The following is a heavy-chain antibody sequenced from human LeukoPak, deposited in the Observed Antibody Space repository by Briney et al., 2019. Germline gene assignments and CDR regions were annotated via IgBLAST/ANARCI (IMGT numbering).Heavy chain of an antibody. D-gene: IGHD4-17*01. CDR3: AKGDYGDHELSYAFDI. J-gene: IGHJ3*02. CDR2: ISYDGSNK. Sequence: GRSLRLSCAASGFTFSSYGMHWVRQAPGKGLEWVAVISYDGSNKYYADSVKGRFTISRDNSKNTLYLQMNSLRAEDTAVYYCAKGDYGDHELSYAFDIWGQGTMVTVSS. CDR1: GFTFSSYG. V-gene: IGHV3-30*18.